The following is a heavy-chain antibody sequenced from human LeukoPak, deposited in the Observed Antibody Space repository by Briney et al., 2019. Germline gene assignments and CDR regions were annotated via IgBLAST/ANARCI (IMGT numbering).Heavy chain of an antibody. CDR2: IIPIFGTA. D-gene: IGHD2-15*01. V-gene: IGHV1-69*13. Sequence: SVKVSCKASGYTFTSYDINWVRQATGQGLEWMGGIIPIFGTANYAQKFQGRVTITADESTSTAYMELSSLRSEDTAVYYCARDGSPGGSSSQDYWGQGTLVTVSS. CDR1: GYTFTSYD. CDR3: ARDGSPGGSSSQDY. J-gene: IGHJ4*02.